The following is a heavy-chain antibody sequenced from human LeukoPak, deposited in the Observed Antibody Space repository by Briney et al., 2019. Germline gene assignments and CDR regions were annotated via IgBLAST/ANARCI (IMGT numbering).Heavy chain of an antibody. Sequence: SETLSLTCTVSGGSISSYYWSRIRQPPGKGLEWIGYIYTSGSTNYNPSLKSRVTISVDTSKNQFSLKLSSVTAADTAVYYCARLSGSYGEYNWFDPWGQGTLVTVSS. CDR1: GGSISSYY. D-gene: IGHD1-26*01. J-gene: IGHJ5*02. CDR2: IYTSGST. V-gene: IGHV4-4*09. CDR3: ARLSGSYGEYNWFDP.